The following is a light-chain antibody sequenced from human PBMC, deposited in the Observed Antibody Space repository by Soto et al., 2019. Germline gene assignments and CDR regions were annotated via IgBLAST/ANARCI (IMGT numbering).Light chain of an antibody. J-gene: IGKJ1*01. CDR3: QHYHNWPPWT. V-gene: IGKV3-15*01. Sequence: EIVLTQSPATLSVSPGERATLSCRASQSISSNLAWYQQKPGQAPRLLIYGASTRATGIPARFRGSGSGTEFTLTIISLQSEDFAVYFCQHYHNWPPWTFGQGTKVDI. CDR1: QSISSN. CDR2: GAS.